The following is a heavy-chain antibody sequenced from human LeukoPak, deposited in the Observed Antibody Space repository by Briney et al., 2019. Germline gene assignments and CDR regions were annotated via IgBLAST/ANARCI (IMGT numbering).Heavy chain of an antibody. D-gene: IGHD3-22*01. CDR3: ASPRPGYYYDSSGSYYFDY. V-gene: IGHV1-69*05. CDR1: GGTFSSYA. CDR2: IIPIFGTA. Sequence: ASVTVSFKASGGTFSSYAISWVRQAPEQGLEWMGGIIPIFGTANYAQKFQGRVTITTDESTSTAYMELSSLRSEDRAVYYCASPRPGYYYDSSGSYYFDYWGQGTLVTVS. J-gene: IGHJ4*02.